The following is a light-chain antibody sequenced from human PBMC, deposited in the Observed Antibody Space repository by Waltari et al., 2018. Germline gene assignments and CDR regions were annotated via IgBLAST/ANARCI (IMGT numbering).Light chain of an antibody. CDR2: DVS. CDR3: SSYTSTNIYV. Sequence: QSALTQPASVSGSPGQSITISCTGTSSDVFYYKYVSWYQHHPGKAPKLMIYDVSYRPSGVSNRFSGSKSGNTASLTISVLQAEDEADYYCSSYTSTNIYVFGTGTKVTVL. CDR1: SSDVFYYKY. V-gene: IGLV2-14*03. J-gene: IGLJ1*01.